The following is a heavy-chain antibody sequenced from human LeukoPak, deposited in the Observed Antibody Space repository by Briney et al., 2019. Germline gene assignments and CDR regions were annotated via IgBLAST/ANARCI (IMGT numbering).Heavy chain of an antibody. V-gene: IGHV4-31*03. J-gene: IGHJ4*02. CDR2: IYHSGST. CDR3: ARETGGGDSYGV. CDR1: GGSISSGAYY. Sequence: SQTLSLTCTVSGGSISSGAYYWSWIRQHPGKGLEWIGYIYHSGSTYYNPSLKSRASISLDTSKNQFSLKLSSMTPADTAVYYCARETGGGDSYGVWGQGTLLTVSS. D-gene: IGHD5-18*01.